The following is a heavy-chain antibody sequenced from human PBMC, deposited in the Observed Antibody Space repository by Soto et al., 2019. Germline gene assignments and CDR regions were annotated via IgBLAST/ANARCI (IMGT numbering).Heavy chain of an antibody. CDR2: MHYSGDT. CDR1: GDSISSYY. D-gene: IGHD2-21*02. Sequence: ETLSLTCTVSGDSISSYYWSWIRHSPGKGLEWIGDMHYSGDTHYNPSLKSRVTMSIDTSNNQFSLRLTSVTAADGAVYYCARDRTAKFAPYWHFDLWGRGTLVTVSS. CDR3: ARDRTAKFAPYWHFDL. V-gene: IGHV4-59*01. J-gene: IGHJ2*01.